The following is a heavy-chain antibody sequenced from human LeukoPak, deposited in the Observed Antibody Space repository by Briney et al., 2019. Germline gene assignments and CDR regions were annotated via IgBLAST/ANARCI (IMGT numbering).Heavy chain of an antibody. Sequence: SGGSLRLSCAASGFTFSSYAMSWVRQAPGKGLEWVSSISSSSSYIYYADSVEGRFTISRDNAKNSLYLQMNSLRAEDTAVYYCARDEAADLLFDYWGQGTLVTVSS. V-gene: IGHV3-21*01. D-gene: IGHD3-10*01. CDR2: ISSSSSYI. CDR1: GFTFSSYA. CDR3: ARDEAADLLFDY. J-gene: IGHJ4*02.